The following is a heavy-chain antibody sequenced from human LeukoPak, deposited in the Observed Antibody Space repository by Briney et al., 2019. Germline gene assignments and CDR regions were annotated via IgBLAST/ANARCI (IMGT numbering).Heavy chain of an antibody. CDR3: AKSNGYGLVDI. Sequence: PSETLSLTCAVYGGSFSGYYWSWIRQPPGKGLEWIGEINHSGSTNYNPSLKSRVTISIDTSKNQFSLKLSSVTAADTAVYYCAKSNGYGLVDIWGQGTMVTVSS. CDR1: GGSFSGYY. J-gene: IGHJ3*02. D-gene: IGHD3-10*01. V-gene: IGHV4-34*01. CDR2: INHSGST.